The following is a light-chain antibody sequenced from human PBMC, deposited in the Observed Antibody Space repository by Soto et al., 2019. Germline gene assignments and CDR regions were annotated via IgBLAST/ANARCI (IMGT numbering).Light chain of an antibody. V-gene: IGKV3-20*01. CDR2: GES. Sequence: EIVLTQSPGTLSLSPGEGATLSCRASQILSSNYLAWYQQKPGQAPRLVLYGESTRANGIPGRFSGSGSGTDLTLAIRRLEPEDSAVYYCQQYGGSPSITFGQGTRLEIK. J-gene: IGKJ5*01. CDR1: QILSSNY. CDR3: QQYGGSPSIT.